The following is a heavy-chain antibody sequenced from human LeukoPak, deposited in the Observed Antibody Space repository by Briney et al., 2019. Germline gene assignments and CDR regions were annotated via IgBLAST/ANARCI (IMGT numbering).Heavy chain of an antibody. D-gene: IGHD3-10*01. CDR1: GFTFISYA. V-gene: IGHV3-30*04. J-gene: IGHJ5*02. CDR2: ISFHGTDT. CDR3: ARGGYYGSGNDFRFDP. Sequence: GGSLRLSCAASGFTFISYAIHWVRQAPGKGLEWVAVISFHGTDTFYADSVKGRFTISRDNSKNTLYLQMSSLRGDDTAVYYCARGGYYGSGNDFRFDPWGQGTLVTVSS.